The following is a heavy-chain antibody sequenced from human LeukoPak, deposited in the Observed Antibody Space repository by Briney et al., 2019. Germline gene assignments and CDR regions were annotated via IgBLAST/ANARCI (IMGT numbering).Heavy chain of an antibody. CDR2: ISGSGGST. V-gene: IGHV3-23*01. CDR3: AHTRGSGYYKVDYFDY. J-gene: IGHJ4*02. D-gene: IGHD3-3*01. CDR1: GFTFSSYA. Sequence: GGSLRLSCAASGFTFSSYAMSWVRQAPGKGLEWVSAISGSGGSTYYADSVKGRFTISRDNSKNTLYLQMNSLRAEDTAVYCCAHTRGSGYYKVDYFDYWGQGTLVTVSS.